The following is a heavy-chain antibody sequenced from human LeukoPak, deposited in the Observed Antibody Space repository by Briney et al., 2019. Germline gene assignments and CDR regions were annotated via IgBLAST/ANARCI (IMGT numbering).Heavy chain of an antibody. V-gene: IGHV1-69*13. CDR1: GGTFSSYA. Sequence: ASVKVSCKASGGTFSSYAISWVRQAPGQGLEWMGGIIPIFGTANYAHKFQGRVTITADESTSTAYMELRSLRSEDTGVYYCARTGEWLLSSGFDYWGQGTLVTVSS. D-gene: IGHD3-3*01. CDR3: ARTGEWLLSSGFDY. J-gene: IGHJ4*02. CDR2: IIPIFGTA.